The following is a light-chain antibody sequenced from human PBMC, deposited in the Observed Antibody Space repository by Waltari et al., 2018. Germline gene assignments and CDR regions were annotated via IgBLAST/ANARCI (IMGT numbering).Light chain of an antibody. V-gene: IGKV4-1*01. J-gene: IGKJ4*01. Sequence: DIVMTQSPDSLAVSLGERATINCQSSPSVLYSSNNKNYLAWYQQKPGQPPKLLIYWASTRESGVPDRFSCSGSGTDFTLTISSLQAEDVAVYYCQQYYSTPLTFGGGTKVEIK. CDR2: WAS. CDR3: QQYYSTPLT. CDR1: PSVLYSSNNKNY.